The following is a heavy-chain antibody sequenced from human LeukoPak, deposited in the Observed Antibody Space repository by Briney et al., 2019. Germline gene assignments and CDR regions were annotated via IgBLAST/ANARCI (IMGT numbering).Heavy chain of an antibody. Sequence: GASVKVSCKASGDTFSSDGISWVRQAPGQGLEWMGWISPYNGKTYYAQELQGRVTITTDTSTSTAYMELRSLSSDDRAVYYCARAPDSGGHFAYWGQGTLVTVYS. CDR1: GDTFSSDG. D-gene: IGHD3-10*01. V-gene: IGHV1-18*01. J-gene: IGHJ4*02. CDR2: ISPYNGKT. CDR3: ARAPDSGGHFAY.